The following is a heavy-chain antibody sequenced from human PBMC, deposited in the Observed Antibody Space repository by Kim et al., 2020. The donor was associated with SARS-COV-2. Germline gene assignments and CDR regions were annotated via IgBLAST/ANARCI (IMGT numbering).Heavy chain of an antibody. CDR1: GYSFTSYW. J-gene: IGHJ3*02. D-gene: IGHD3-22*01. Sequence: GESLKISCKGSGYSFTSYWISWVRQMPGKGLEWMGRIDPSDSYTNYSPSFQGHVTISADKSISTAYLQWSSLKASDTAMYYCARPLVVRGMYYYNSRRDNDDAFDIWGQGTMVTVSS. V-gene: IGHV5-10-1*01. CDR2: IDPSDSYT. CDR3: ARPLVVRGMYYYNSRRDNDDAFDI.